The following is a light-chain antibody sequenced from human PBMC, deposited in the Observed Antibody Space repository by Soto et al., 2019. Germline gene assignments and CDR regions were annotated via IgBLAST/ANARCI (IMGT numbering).Light chain of an antibody. CDR3: QHYNNWPLT. V-gene: IGKV3-15*01. Sequence: EIVMTQSPATLSVSPGERASLSCRASQSVSSNLAWYQQKPGQTPRLLIYATSTKATGIPARFSGSGSGTEFTLTISSLLSEDFAVYYCQHYNNWPLTLGGGTKVEIK. CDR1: QSVSSN. J-gene: IGKJ4*01. CDR2: ATS.